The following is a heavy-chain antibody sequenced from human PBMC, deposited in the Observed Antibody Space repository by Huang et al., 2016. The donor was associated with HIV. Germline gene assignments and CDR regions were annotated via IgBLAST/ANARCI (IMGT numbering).Heavy chain of an antibody. CDR1: GFTLQSFRAYS. Sequence: EVQLLESGGGLVQPGGSLRLSCAASGFTLQSFRAYSMNWVRQAPGKGLEWVSSISGGDGNTYYADSVKGRFTISRDNSKNTVYLQINYLRADDTAVYYCAPEAFDIWGQGTLVIVSS. CDR3: APEAFDI. CDR2: ISGGDGNT. V-gene: IGHV3-23*01. J-gene: IGHJ3*02.